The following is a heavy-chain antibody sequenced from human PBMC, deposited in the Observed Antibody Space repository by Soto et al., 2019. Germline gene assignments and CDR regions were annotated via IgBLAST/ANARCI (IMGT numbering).Heavy chain of an antibody. D-gene: IGHD3-3*01. J-gene: IGHJ4*02. V-gene: IGHV4-39*01. CDR3: ARHGAYYDFWSGYYTEEYYFDY. CDR1: GGSISSNTYY. Sequence: PSAPLSITCTVSGGSISSNTYYWVWILQPPGKGLEFIGSICYSGSIYYNLSLKSRVTISVDTSKNQFSLKLSSVTAADTAVYYCARHGAYYDFWSGYYTEEYYFDYWGPGTLVTVSS. CDR2: ICYSGSI.